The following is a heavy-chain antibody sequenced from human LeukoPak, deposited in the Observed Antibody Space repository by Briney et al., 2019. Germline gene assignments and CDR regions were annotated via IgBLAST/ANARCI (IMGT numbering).Heavy chain of an antibody. V-gene: IGHV3-23*01. CDR2: ISDTGGRT. Sequence: PGGSLRLSCAVSGITLSNYGMTWGRQAPGKGLEWVAGISDTGGRTNYADSVKGRFTISRDNPKNTLYLQLNSLRAEDTAVYFCAKRGVVIRVILVGFHKEAYYFDSWGQGALVTVSS. CDR3: AKRGVVIRVILVGFHKEAYYFDS. J-gene: IGHJ4*02. CDR1: GITLSNYG. D-gene: IGHD3-22*01.